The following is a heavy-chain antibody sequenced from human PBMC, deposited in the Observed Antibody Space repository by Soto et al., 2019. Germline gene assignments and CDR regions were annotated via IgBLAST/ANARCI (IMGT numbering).Heavy chain of an antibody. CDR3: ARGGNRYSNVASGVGGFDY. D-gene: IGHD5-12*01. J-gene: IGHJ4*02. Sequence: SETLSLTCTVSGASISSSYWSWIRQSPERGLEWIAYVYHTGATNYNPSLKSRVTISPDTSKGQFSLNLTSLTTADTAVYFCARGGNRYSNVASGVGGFDYWGQGSLVTVSS. CDR2: VYHTGAT. V-gene: IGHV4-59*01. CDR1: GASISSSY.